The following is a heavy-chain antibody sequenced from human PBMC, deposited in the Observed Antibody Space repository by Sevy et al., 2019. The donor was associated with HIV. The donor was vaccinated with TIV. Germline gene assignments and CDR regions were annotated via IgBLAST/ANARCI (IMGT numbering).Heavy chain of an antibody. Sequence: YLRLSCAASGFTFSSYAMHWVRQAPGKGLERVAVISYDGSNKYYADSVKGRFTISRDNSKNTLYLQMNSLRAEDTALYYCARDSNIAFDIWGQGTMVPVSS. CDR3: ARDSNIAFDI. J-gene: IGHJ3*02. V-gene: IGHV3-30-3*01. CDR2: ISYDGSNK. D-gene: IGHD5-12*01. CDR1: GFTFSSYA.